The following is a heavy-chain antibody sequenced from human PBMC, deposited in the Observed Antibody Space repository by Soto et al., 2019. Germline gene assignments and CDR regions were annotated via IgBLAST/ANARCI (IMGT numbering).Heavy chain of an antibody. J-gene: IGHJ3*02. V-gene: IGHV4-34*01. CDR2: INHSGST. D-gene: IGHD3-3*01. Sequence: SETLSLTCAVYGGSFSGYYWSWIRQPPGKGLEWIGEINHSGSTNYNPSLKSRVTISVDTSKNQFSLKLSSVTAEDTAVYYCTRRVLLAFDIWGQGTMVTVSS. CDR1: GGSFSGYY. CDR3: TRRVLLAFDI.